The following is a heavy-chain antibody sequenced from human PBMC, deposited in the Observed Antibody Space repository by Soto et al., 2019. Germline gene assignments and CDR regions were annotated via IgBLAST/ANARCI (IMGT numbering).Heavy chain of an antibody. Sequence: QVQLVQSGAEVKKPGSSVTVSCKASVGTFSSYTISWVRQAPGQGLEWMGGIIPIFGTANYAQKFQGRVTITEDESTSTAYMELSSLRSEDTAVYYCARGNHRWLQLWYFDLWGRGTLVTVSS. CDR3: ARGNHRWLQLWYFDL. J-gene: IGHJ2*01. CDR1: VGTFSSYT. D-gene: IGHD5-12*01. CDR2: IIPIFGTA. V-gene: IGHV1-69*12.